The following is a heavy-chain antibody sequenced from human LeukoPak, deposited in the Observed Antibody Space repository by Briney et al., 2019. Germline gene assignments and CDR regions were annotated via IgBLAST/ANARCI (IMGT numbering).Heavy chain of an antibody. Sequence: GGSLRLSCAASGFTFSSYSMNWVRQAPGKGLEWVSSISSSSSYIYYADSVKGRFTISRDNAKNSLYLQMNSLRAEDTAVYYCANHLACGSTSCPPFDSWGQGTLVTVSS. CDR1: GFTFSSYS. V-gene: IGHV3-21*01. J-gene: IGHJ4*02. CDR2: ISSSSSYI. D-gene: IGHD2-2*01. CDR3: ANHLACGSTSCPPFDS.